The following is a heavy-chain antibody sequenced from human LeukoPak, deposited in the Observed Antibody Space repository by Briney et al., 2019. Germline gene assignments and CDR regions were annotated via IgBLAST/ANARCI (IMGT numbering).Heavy chain of an antibody. CDR2: IYYSGST. CDR1: GGSISSSSYY. CDR3: ARDGLGDCSSTSCSRGFDY. J-gene: IGHJ4*02. Sequence: SETLSLTCTVSGGSISSSSYYWGWIRQPPGKGLEWIGSIYYSGSTYYNPSLKSRVTISVDTSKNQFSLKLSSVTAADTAVYYCARDGLGDCSSTSCSRGFDYWGQGTLVTVSS. V-gene: IGHV4-39*07. D-gene: IGHD2-2*01.